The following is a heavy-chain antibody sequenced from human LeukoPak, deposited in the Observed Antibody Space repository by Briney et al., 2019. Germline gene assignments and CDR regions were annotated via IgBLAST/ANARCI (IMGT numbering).Heavy chain of an antibody. CDR2: ISYDGSNK. D-gene: IGHD2-8*01. J-gene: IGHJ4*02. CDR1: GFTFSSYA. V-gene: IGHV3-30-3*01. CDR3: ASEYCTNGVCYEFDY. Sequence: HPGGYLRLYCAASGFTFSSYAMHWVRQAPGKGLEGVAVISYDGSNKYYADSVKGRFTISRDNSKTTLYLQMNSLRAEDTAVYYCASEYCTNGVCYEFDYWGQGTLVTVSS.